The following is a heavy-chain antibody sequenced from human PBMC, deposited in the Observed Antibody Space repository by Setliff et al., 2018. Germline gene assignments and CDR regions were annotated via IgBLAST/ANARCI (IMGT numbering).Heavy chain of an antibody. D-gene: IGHD3-3*01. CDR2: IYYSGST. CDR3: ARRATYYNFWSGYYDY. J-gene: IGHJ4*02. Sequence: PSETLSLTCTVSGGPVTRTTTFWGWVRQPPGKGLEWIGSIYYSGSTYYNPSLKSRVTISVDTSKNQFSLKLSSVTAADTAVYYCARRATYYNFWSGYYDYWGQGTLVTVSS. CDR1: GGPVTRTTTF. V-gene: IGHV4-39*07.